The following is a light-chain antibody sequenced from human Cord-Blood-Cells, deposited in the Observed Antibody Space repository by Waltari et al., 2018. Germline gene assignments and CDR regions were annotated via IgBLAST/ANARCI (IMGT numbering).Light chain of an antibody. CDR2: DAS. CDR3: QQRSNWPIT. V-gene: IGKV3-11*01. CDR1: QSVSSY. J-gene: IGKJ5*01. Sequence: EIVLTQPPATLSLSQGERAPFSCRASQSVSSYLAWYQQKPGQAPRLLIYDASNRATGIPARFSGSGSGTDFTLTISSLEPEDFAVYYCQQRSNWPITFGQGTRLEIK.